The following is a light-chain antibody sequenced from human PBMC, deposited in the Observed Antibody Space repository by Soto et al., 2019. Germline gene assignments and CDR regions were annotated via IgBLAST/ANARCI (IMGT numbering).Light chain of an antibody. Sequence: IQLTQSPTTLPASVGDRVTLTCRASESISNWLAWYQQRPGTAPKLLIYHASILETAVPSRFSGNGSGTELTLTISSLQPGDFATYYSQQYRTYSFGQGSRVEIK. V-gene: IGKV1-5*01. CDR3: QQYRTYS. CDR2: HAS. CDR1: ESISNW. J-gene: IGKJ1*01.